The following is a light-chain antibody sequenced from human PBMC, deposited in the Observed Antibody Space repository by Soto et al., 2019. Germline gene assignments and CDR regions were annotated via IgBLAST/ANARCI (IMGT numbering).Light chain of an antibody. CDR2: DVN. V-gene: IGLV2-11*01. Sequence: QSALTQPRSVSGSPGQSVTISCTGTSSDVGGYKYVSWYQQLPGKAPKVMIYDVNERPSGVPDRFSGSKSGNTASLAISGLQAEDEADYFCQVWDSYSDHVVFGGGTKLTVL. J-gene: IGLJ2*01. CDR1: SSDVGGYKY. CDR3: QVWDSYSDHVV.